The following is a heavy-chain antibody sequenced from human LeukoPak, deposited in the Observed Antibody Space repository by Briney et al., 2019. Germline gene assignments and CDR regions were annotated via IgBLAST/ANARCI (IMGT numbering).Heavy chain of an antibody. V-gene: IGHV4-59*01. CDR1: GGSISSYY. CDR3: ATQLLDYYYMDV. D-gene: IGHD2/OR15-2a*01. J-gene: IGHJ6*03. Sequence: SETLSLTCTVSGGSISSYYWSWIRQPPGKGLEWIGYIYYSGSTNYNPSLKSRVTISVDTSKNQFSLKLSSVTAADTAVYYCATQLLDYYYMDVWGKGTTVTVSS. CDR2: IYYSGST.